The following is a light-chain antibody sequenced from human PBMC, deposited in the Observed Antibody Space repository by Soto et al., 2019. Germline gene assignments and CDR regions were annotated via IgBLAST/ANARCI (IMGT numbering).Light chain of an antibody. CDR3: CSYAGTSTHTV. CDR1: SSDVGSYNL. V-gene: IGLV2-23*02. J-gene: IGLJ7*01. CDR2: EVS. Sequence: QSALTQPASVSGSPGQSITISCNGTSSDVGSYNLVSWYQQHPGKAPKLMISEVSKRPSGISDRFSGSKSGSTASLTISGLQAEDEADYYCCSYAGTSTHTVFGGGTQLTVL.